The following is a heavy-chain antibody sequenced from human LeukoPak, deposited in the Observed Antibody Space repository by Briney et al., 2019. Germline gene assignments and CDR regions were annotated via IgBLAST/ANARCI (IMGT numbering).Heavy chain of an antibody. Sequence: PSETLSLTCAVYGGSFSGYYWSWIRQPPGKGLEWIGEINHSGSTNYNPSLKSRVTISVDTSKNQFSLKLSSVTAADTAVYYCARAVVPAAIWYMDVWGKGTTATVSS. D-gene: IGHD2-2*01. CDR2: INHSGST. CDR1: GGSFSGYY. V-gene: IGHV4-34*01. CDR3: ARAVVPAAIWYMDV. J-gene: IGHJ6*03.